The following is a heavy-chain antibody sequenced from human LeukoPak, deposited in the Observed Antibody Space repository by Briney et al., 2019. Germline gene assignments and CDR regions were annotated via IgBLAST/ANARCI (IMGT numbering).Heavy chain of an antibody. V-gene: IGHV3-30*04. D-gene: IGHD6-13*01. CDR1: GFTFSNYA. CDR3: AMGVSSSWYLDY. CDR2: ISYDGNNK. Sequence: GGSLRLSCAASGFTFSNYAMHWVRQAPGKGLEWVAVISYDGNNKYYADSVKGRFTISRDNSKNTLYLQMSSLRDEDTAVYYCAMGVSSSWYLDYWGQGTLVTVSS. J-gene: IGHJ4*02.